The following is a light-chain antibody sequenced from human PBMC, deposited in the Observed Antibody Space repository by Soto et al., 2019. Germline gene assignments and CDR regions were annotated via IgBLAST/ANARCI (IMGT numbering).Light chain of an antibody. J-gene: IGKJ1*01. Sequence: VMTQSPATLSVSPGEGATLSCRASQSVSSYLAWYQQKPGQAPRLLIYGASSRATGIPDRFSGSGSGTDFTLTISRLEPEDFAVYYCQQYGGLPWTFGQGTKVDIK. CDR2: GAS. CDR1: QSVSSY. V-gene: IGKV3-20*01. CDR3: QQYGGLPWT.